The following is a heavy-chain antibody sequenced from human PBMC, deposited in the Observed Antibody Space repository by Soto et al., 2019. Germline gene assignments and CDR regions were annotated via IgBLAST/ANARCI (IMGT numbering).Heavy chain of an antibody. Sequence: SETLSLTCTVSGGSISSYHWSWIRQPPGKGLEWIGYIYYSGSTNYNPSLKSRVTISVDTSKNQFSLKLSSVTAADTAVYYCARAGYSSSWANYYYYYGMDVWGQGTTVTVSS. J-gene: IGHJ6*02. V-gene: IGHV4-59*01. CDR1: GGSISSYH. D-gene: IGHD6-13*01. CDR2: IYYSGST. CDR3: ARAGYSSSWANYYYYYGMDV.